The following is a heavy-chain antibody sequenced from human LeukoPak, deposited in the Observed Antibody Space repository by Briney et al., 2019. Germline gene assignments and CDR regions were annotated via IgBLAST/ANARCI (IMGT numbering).Heavy chain of an antibody. J-gene: IGHJ4*02. Sequence: KSSETLSLTCVVSGGSISSYYWSWIRQPPGKGLEWIGYIYYSGSTNYNPSLKSRVTISVDTSKNQFSLKLSSVTAADTAVYYCARDATPPQFGYWGQGTLVTVSS. CDR2: IYYSGST. V-gene: IGHV4-59*01. CDR3: ARDATPPQFGY. CDR1: GGSISSYY.